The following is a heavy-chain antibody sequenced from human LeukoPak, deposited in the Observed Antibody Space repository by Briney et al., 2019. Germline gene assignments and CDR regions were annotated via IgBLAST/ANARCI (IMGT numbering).Heavy chain of an antibody. Sequence: SVKVSCKASGGTFSSYAISWVRQAPGQGLEWMGGIIPIFGTANYAQKFQGGVTITADESTSTAYMELSSLRSEDTAVYYCARGPPYGVRSDFFDYWGQGTVVTVSS. CDR2: IIPIFGTA. D-gene: IGHD2-8*01. V-gene: IGHV1-69*01. J-gene: IGHJ4*02. CDR1: GGTFSSYA. CDR3: ARGPPYGVRSDFFDY.